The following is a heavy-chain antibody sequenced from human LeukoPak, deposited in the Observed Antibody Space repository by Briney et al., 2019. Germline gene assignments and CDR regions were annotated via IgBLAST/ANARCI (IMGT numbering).Heavy chain of an antibody. CDR2: IYYSGST. V-gene: IGHV4-59*02. Sequence: SETLSLTCTVSGGSVSTYYWNWIRQPPGKGLEWIGYIYYSGSTNYDPSLKSRLTISVDTSNNQFSLKLSSVTAADTAVYYCASTSGYCSGGNCYSAFDYWGQGTLVTVSS. CDR1: GGSVSTYY. CDR3: ASTSGYCSGGNCYSAFDY. J-gene: IGHJ4*02. D-gene: IGHD2-15*01.